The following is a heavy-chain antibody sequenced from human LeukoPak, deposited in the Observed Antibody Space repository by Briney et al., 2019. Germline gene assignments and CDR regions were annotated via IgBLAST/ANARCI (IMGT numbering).Heavy chain of an antibody. CDR3: AGGGAQRGYFQR. CDR2: VKPDGSDK. J-gene: IGHJ1*01. V-gene: IGHV3-7*01. Sequence: GGSLRLSCAASGFTFSNYWMSWVRQAPGKGLEWVANVKPDGSDKYYVDSVKGRFTISRDNAKNSLYLQMNSLRAEDTAVYYCAGGGAQRGYFQRWGQGSLVTVSS. CDR1: GFTFSNYW. D-gene: IGHD6-25*01.